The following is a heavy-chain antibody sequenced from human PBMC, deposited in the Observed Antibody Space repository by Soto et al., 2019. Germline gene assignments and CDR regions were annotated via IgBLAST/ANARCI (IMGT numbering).Heavy chain of an antibody. D-gene: IGHD3-3*01. CDR2: ISGSGGST. CDR1: GFTFSSYA. J-gene: IGHJ4*02. CDR3: ERDPGQVLEWFHFDY. Sequence: GGSLRLSCAASGFTFSSYAMSWVRQAPGKGLEWVSAISGSGGSTYYADSVKGRFTISRDNAKNSLYLQMNSLRDEDTAVYYCERDPGQVLEWFHFDYWGQGTLVTVSS. V-gene: IGHV3-23*01.